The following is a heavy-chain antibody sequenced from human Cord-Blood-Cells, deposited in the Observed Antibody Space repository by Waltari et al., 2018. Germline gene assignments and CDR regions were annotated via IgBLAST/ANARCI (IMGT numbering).Heavy chain of an antibody. CDR3: ARGPAAETYSVWYFDL. CDR1: GYTFTGYY. J-gene: IGHJ2*01. Sequence: QVQLVQSGAEVKKPGASVKVSCKASGYTFTGYYMHWVRQAPGQGLEWMGWINPKSGGTNYAQKFQGRVTMTRDTSISTAYMELSRLRSDDTAVYYCARGPAAETYSVWYFDLWGRGTLVTVSS. CDR2: INPKSGGT. V-gene: IGHV1-2*02. D-gene: IGHD2-2*01.